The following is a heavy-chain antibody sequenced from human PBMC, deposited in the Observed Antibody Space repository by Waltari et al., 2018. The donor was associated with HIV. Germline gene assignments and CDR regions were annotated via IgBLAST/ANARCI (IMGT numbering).Heavy chain of an antibody. J-gene: IGHJ6*02. D-gene: IGHD3-22*01. CDR1: RYTFIPFA. CDR2: INAGNGNT. V-gene: IGHV1-3*01. CDR3: VREKKGIGVYYAMDV. Sequence: QVQLVQSGAEVKKPGASVKVSCKASRYTFIPFAMHWVRQAPGQRLEWMGWINAGNGNTKYSQNFQDRVTITRDTSASTAYMELSSLRSEDTALYYCVREKKGIGVYYAMDVWGQGTAVTVSS.